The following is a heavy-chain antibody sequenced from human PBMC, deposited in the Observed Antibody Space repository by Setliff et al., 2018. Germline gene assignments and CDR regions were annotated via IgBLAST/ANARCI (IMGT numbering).Heavy chain of an antibody. V-gene: IGHV5-51*01. CDR3: ARDPGNGHYMDV. CDR1: GYRFTTYW. Sequence: PGESLKISCKGSGYRFTTYWIGWVRQMPGKGLEWMGIVFSGDSDTRYSPSFQGQVTMSADKSINTAYLQWSSLKASDTAMYYCARDPGNGHYMDVWGKGATVTVSS. J-gene: IGHJ6*03. CDR2: VFSGDSDT.